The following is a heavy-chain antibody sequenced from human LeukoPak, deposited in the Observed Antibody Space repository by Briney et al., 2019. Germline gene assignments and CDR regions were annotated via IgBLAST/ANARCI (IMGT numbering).Heavy chain of an antibody. D-gene: IGHD2-8*01. CDR3: ARVAGDLMGGAYYYYMDV. CDR1: GGSIRSGTYY. Sequence: SETLSLTCTVSGGSIRSGTYYWYWIRQPAGKGLEWIGRIYTSGSTYYNPSLKSRVTISVDTSKNQFSLKLSSVTAADTAVYYCARVAGDLMGGAYYYYMDVWGKGTTVTVSS. V-gene: IGHV4-61*02. J-gene: IGHJ6*03. CDR2: IYTSGST.